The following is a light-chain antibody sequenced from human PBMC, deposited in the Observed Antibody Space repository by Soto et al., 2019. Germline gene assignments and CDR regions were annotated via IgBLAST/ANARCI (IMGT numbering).Light chain of an antibody. Sequence: DIQITQSPSTLSSSVPDRVTITCRASQRISSWLAWYQQKPGKAPKLLIYKASTLKSGVPSRFSGSGSGTEFTLTISSLQPDDFATYYCQHYNSYSEAFGQGTKVDIK. J-gene: IGKJ1*01. CDR1: QRISSW. V-gene: IGKV1-5*03. CDR2: KAS. CDR3: QHYNSYSEA.